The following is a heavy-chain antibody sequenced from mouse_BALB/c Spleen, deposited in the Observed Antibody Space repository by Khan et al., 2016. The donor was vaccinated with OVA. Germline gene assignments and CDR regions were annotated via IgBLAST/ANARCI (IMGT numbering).Heavy chain of an antibody. V-gene: IGHV1-77*01. CDR1: GYTFTDYY. Sequence: QVQLQQSGAELARPGASVKLSCKASGYTFTDYYINWVKQRTGQGLEWIGEISPGSGDTYYTERFKGKATLTADKSSITAYMQLSSLTSEASAVYFCARRNYFGYTFAYWGQGTLVTVSA. J-gene: IGHJ3*01. CDR3: ARRNYFGYTFAY. D-gene: IGHD1-2*01. CDR2: ISPGSGDT.